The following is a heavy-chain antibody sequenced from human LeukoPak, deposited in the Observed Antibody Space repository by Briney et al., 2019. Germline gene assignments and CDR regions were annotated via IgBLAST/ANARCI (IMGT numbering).Heavy chain of an antibody. CDR3: PGSRSPPFLPPLPKSQYYFDY. CDR1: GGSFSGYY. V-gene: IGHV4-34*01. Sequence: SETLSLTCAVYGGSFSGYYWSWIRQPPGKGLEWIGEINHSGSTNYNPSLKSRVTISVDTSKNQFSLKLSSVTAADPAVYYCPGSRSPPFLPPLPKSQYYFDYWGQGTLVTVSS. D-gene: IGHD2-2*01. J-gene: IGHJ4*02. CDR2: INHSGST.